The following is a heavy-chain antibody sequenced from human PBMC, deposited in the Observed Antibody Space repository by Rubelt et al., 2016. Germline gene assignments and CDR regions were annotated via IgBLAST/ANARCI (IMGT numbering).Heavy chain of an antibody. Sequence: QVQLVQSGAEVKKPGASVKVSCKASGSTFSSYAISWVRQAPGQGLEWMGGIIPVFGTANYAQNFQGRITMTADESTSTAYRELRSLRAEDTAVYYCAATIAIRPYYFDYWGQGTLVTVSS. V-gene: IGHV1-69*13. CDR3: AATIAIRPYYFDY. CDR1: GSTFSSYA. CDR2: IIPVFGTA. D-gene: IGHD6-6*01. J-gene: IGHJ4*02.